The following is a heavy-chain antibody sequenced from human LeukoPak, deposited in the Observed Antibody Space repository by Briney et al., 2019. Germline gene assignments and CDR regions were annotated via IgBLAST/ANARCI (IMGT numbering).Heavy chain of an antibody. Sequence: PGRSLRLSCAASGFTFSSYAMHWVRQAPGKGLEWVAVISYDGSNKYYADSVKGRFTISRDNAKNSLYLQMNSLRTEDTALYYCAKGSTGTTAPDYWGQGTLVTVSS. D-gene: IGHD1-1*01. CDR2: ISYDGSNK. J-gene: IGHJ4*02. V-gene: IGHV3-30-3*01. CDR3: AKGSTGTTAPDY. CDR1: GFTFSSYA.